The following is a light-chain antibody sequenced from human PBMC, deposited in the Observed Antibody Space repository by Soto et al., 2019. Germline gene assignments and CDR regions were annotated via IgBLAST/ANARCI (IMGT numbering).Light chain of an antibody. CDR3: VAWDESLNGWV. V-gene: IGLV1-44*01. J-gene: IGLJ3*02. CDR1: SSNIGHNA. Sequence: QSVLTQPPSASGTSGQRVIISCSGSSSNIGHNAVNWFQQDPGTAPKVLIYSNNQRPSGVPDRFSGSKSGTSASLAISGLQSEDEADYYCVAWDESLNGWVFGGGTKLTVL. CDR2: SNN.